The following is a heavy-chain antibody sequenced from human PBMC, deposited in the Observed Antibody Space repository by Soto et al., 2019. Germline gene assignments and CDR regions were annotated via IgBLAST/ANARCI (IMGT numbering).Heavy chain of an antibody. CDR3: ARGRRGYSYGRLS. J-gene: IGHJ4*02. V-gene: IGHV4-34*01. D-gene: IGHD5-18*01. Sequence: SETLSLTCAVYGGSFSGYYWSWIRQPPGKGLEWIGEINHSGSTNYNPSLKSRVTISVDTSKNQFSLKLSSVTAADTAVYYCARGRRGYSYGRLSWGQGTLVTVSS. CDR1: GGSFSGYY. CDR2: INHSGST.